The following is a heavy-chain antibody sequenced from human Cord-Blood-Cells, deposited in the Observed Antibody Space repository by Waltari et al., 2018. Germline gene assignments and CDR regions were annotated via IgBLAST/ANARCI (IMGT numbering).Heavy chain of an antibody. CDR1: GGSFSGYY. J-gene: IGHJ4*02. V-gene: IGHV4-34*01. CDR3: ARGGHYDFWSGYYRGFDY. D-gene: IGHD3-3*01. CDR2: INHSGST. Sequence: QVQLQQWGAGLLKPSETLSLTCAVYGGSFSGYYWSWIRQPPGKGLEWIGEINHSGSTNYNPSLKSRVTISVDTSKNQFSLKLSSVTAADTAVYYCARGGHYDFWSGYYRGFDYWGQGTLVTVSS.